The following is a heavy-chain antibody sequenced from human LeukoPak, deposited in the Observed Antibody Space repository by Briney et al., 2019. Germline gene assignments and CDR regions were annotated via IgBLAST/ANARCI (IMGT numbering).Heavy chain of an antibody. J-gene: IGHJ4*02. D-gene: IGHD3-10*01. Sequence: PSETLSLTCTVSGGSISSYYWSWIRQPPGKGLEWIGYIYYSGSTNYNPSLKSRVTISVDTSKNQFSLKLRSVTAADTAVYYCARAVHYSGTSDQYTGGWYYFDFWGQGTLVTVSS. V-gene: IGHV4-59*01. CDR2: IYYSGST. CDR1: GGSISSYY. CDR3: ARAVHYSGTSDQYTGGWYYFDF.